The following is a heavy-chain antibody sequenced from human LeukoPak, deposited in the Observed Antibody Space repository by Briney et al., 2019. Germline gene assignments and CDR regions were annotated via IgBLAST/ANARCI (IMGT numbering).Heavy chain of an antibody. V-gene: IGHV3-53*01. CDR1: GFTVSSNY. CDR3: ARDRALYCGGDCYPPGY. Sequence: QPGGSLRLSCAASGFTVSSNYMSWVRQAPGKGLEWVSVIYSGGSTYYADSVKGRFTISRDNSKNTLYLQMNSLRAEDTAVYYCARDRALYCGGDCYPPGYWGQGTLVTVSS. J-gene: IGHJ4*02. CDR2: IYSGGST. D-gene: IGHD2-21*02.